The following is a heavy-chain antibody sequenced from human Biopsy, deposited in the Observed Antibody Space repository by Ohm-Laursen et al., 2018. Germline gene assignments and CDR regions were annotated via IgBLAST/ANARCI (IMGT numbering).Heavy chain of an antibody. V-gene: IGHV3-66*01. J-gene: IGHJ4*02. D-gene: IGHD3-16*01. CDR3: AGAGGHSF. CDR1: GFSFRTYW. CDR2: IHGSGRT. Sequence: GSLRLSCSASGFSFRTYWMTWVRQAPGKGLEWVSMIHGSGRTDYADSVKGRFTVSRDNSKDTVYLQMNALRVDDTAMYYCAGAGGHSFWGQGALVTVSS.